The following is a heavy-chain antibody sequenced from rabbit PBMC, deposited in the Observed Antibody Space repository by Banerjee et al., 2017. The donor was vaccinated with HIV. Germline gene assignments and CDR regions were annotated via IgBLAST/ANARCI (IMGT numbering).Heavy chain of an antibody. CDR2: IYAGSSGST. CDR1: GFTISSSYW. V-gene: IGHV1S45*01. CDR3: ARDLAGVIGWNFDL. D-gene: IGHD4-1*01. Sequence: QEQLEESGGDLVQPEGSLTLTCTASGFTISSSYWICWVRQAPGKGLEWIACIYAGSSGSTYYASWAKGRFTISRTSSTTVTLQMTSLTAADTATYFCARDLAGVIGWNFDLWGPGTLVTVS. J-gene: IGHJ4*01.